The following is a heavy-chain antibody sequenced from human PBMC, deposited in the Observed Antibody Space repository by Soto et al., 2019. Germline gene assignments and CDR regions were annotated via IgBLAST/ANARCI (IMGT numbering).Heavy chain of an antibody. D-gene: IGHD3-22*01. CDR3: ARIDYYDSSGYRDNWFDP. Sequence: SETLSLTCAVSGGSISSGGYSWSWIRQPPGKGLEWIGYIYHSGSTYYNPSLKSRVTISVDRSKNQFSLKLSSVTAADRAVYYCARIDYYDSSGYRDNWFDPWGQGTLVTVSS. V-gene: IGHV4-30-2*01. CDR2: IYHSGST. J-gene: IGHJ5*02. CDR1: GGSISSGGYS.